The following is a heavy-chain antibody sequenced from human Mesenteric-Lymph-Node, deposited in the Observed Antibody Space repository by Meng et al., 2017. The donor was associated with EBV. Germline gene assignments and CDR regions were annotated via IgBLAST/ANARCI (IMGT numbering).Heavy chain of an antibody. V-gene: IGHV2-5*02. CDR2: IYWDDDK. CDR1: GFSLNTGGVG. D-gene: IGHD6-13*01. CDR3: AHWRSSSWGDY. Sequence: QITLKESGPTLXXXXXTXTLXCTFSGFSLNTGGVGVGWIRQPPGKALEWLAIIYWDDDKRYSPSLKSRLSITKDTSKNEVILTMTDMDPEDTATYYCAHWRSSSWGDYWGQGTLVTVSS. J-gene: IGHJ4*02.